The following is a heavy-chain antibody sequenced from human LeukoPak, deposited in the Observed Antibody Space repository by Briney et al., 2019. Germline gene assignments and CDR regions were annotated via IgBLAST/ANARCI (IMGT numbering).Heavy chain of an antibody. J-gene: IGHJ4*02. V-gene: IGHV3-30*02. CDR2: ISFDGSQK. Sequence: GGSLRLSCAASGFTFSNYGMHWVRQAPGKGLEWVALISFDGSQKYYADSVKGRFTISRDNSKSTVYLQMNSLRVEDAAVYYCARDDKLLWFGESVDYWGQGTLVTVSS. D-gene: IGHD3-10*01. CDR3: ARDDKLLWFGESVDY. CDR1: GFTFSNYG.